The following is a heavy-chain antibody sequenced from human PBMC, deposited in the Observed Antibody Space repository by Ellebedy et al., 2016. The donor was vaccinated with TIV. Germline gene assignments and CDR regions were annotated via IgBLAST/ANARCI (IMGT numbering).Heavy chain of an antibody. CDR1: GYTFTSYD. CDR2: MNPNSGNT. D-gene: IGHD3-10*01. Sequence: ASVKVSCKASGYTFTSYDINWVRQATGQGLEWMGWMNPNSGNTGYAQKFQGRVTITRNTSISTAYMELSSLRSEDTAVYYCARAPPVMVRGVMNWFDPWGQGTLVTVSS. V-gene: IGHV1-8*03. CDR3: ARAPPVMVRGVMNWFDP. J-gene: IGHJ5*02.